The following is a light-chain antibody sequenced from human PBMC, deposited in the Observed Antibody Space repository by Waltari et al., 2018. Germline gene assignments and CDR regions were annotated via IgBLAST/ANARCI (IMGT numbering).Light chain of an antibody. V-gene: IGKV3-20*01. J-gene: IGKJ1*01. CDR1: QSVGSSS. CDR2: RAS. Sequence: EIVLTQSPGTASLSPGERVTLSCRASQSVGSSSLAWYQQKPGQAPRPFIYRASRGATGIPDRLSGSGSGTDFSLTISRLEPEDFALYYCQQHGTLPATFGQGTKVEIK. CDR3: QQHGTLPAT.